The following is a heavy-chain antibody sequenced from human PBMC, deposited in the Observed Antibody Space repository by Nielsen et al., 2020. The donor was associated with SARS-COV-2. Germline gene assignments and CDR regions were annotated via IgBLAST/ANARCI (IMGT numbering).Heavy chain of an antibody. CDR2: IWYDGSNK. CDR1: GFTFSSYG. V-gene: IGHV3-33*01. D-gene: IGHD3-10*01. CDR3: ARDLKAGAWNYYYGMDV. J-gene: IGHJ6*02. Sequence: GGSLRLSCAASGFTFSSYGMHWVRQAPGKGLEWVAVIWYDGSNKYYADSVKGRFIISRDNSKNTLYLQMNSLRAEDTAVYYCARDLKAGAWNYYYGMDVWGQGTTVTVSS.